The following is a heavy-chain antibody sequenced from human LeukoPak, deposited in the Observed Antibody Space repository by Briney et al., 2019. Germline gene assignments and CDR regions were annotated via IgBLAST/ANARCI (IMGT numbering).Heavy chain of an antibody. CDR3: ARHWVIAAAFGY. Sequence: SETLSLTCTVSDDSITLYYWSWIRQPPGKGLEWIGYIDHTGITNYNPSLNSRVTISVDTSKNQFSLKLSSVTAADTAVYYCARHWVIAAAFGYWGQGTLVTVSS. V-gene: IGHV4-59*01. CDR1: DDSITLYY. CDR2: IDHTGIT. D-gene: IGHD6-13*01. J-gene: IGHJ4*02.